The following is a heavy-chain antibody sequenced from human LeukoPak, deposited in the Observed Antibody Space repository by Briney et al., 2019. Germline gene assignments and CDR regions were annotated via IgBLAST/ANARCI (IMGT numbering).Heavy chain of an antibody. CDR3: ARGLWFGERNWFDP. CDR1: GYSFTRYW. V-gene: IGHV5-51*01. D-gene: IGHD3-10*01. J-gene: IGHJ5*02. CDR2: IYPGDSDT. Sequence: GESLKISCKASGYSFTRYWIAWVRQMPGKGLEWMGIIYPGDSDTRYSPSFQGQVTISADKSISTAYLQWCSLKASDTAMYYCARGLWFGERNWFDPWGQGTLVTVSS.